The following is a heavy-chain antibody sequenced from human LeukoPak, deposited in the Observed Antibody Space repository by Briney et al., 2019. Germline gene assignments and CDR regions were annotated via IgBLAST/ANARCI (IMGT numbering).Heavy chain of an antibody. CDR1: GFSFSNFW. CDR2: INPEGNEK. J-gene: IGHJ4*02. CDR3: ARGDAFSGDH. V-gene: IGHV3-7*04. Sequence: GGSLRLSCAVSGFSFSNFWMSWVRQAPGKGLEWMGNINPEGNEKYHVESVKGRFTISRDNTKNLLFLQMNGLRVEDTAVYYCARGDAFSGDHWGQGTLVTVSS.